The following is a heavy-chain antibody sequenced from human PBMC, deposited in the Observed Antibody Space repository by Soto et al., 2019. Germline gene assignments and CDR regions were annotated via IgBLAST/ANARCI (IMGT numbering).Heavy chain of an antibody. CDR2: ISSSGSTI. CDR1: GFTFSSYE. CDR3: ARATYYYDSSGYLYYYYGMDV. Sequence: GGSLRLSCAASGFTFSSYEMNWVRQAPGKGLEWVSYISSSGSTIYYADSVKGRFTISRDNAKNSLYLQMNSLRAEDTAVYYCARATYYYDSSGYLYYYYGMDVWGQGTTVTVSS. V-gene: IGHV3-48*03. D-gene: IGHD3-22*01. J-gene: IGHJ6*02.